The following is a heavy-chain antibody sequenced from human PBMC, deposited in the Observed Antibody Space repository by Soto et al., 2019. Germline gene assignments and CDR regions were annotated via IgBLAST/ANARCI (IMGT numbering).Heavy chain of an antibody. Sequence: QVQLVQSGAEVKKPGSSVKVSCKASGGTFSSYAISWVRQAPGQGLEWMGGIIPIFGTANYAQKSQGRVKITADEYKRTDYMELSSLRYEDPAVYYCASASGSYRSDMFEYWGQGPLVTVYS. J-gene: IGHJ4*02. CDR2: IIPIFGTA. CDR3: ASASGSYRSDMFEY. D-gene: IGHD1-26*01. CDR1: GGTFSSYA. V-gene: IGHV1-69*01.